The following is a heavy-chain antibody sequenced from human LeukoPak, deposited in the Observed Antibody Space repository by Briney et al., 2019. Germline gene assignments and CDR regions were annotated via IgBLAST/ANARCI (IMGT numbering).Heavy chain of an antibody. V-gene: IGHV3-30*02. CDR1: GFTFSSYG. Sequence: PGGSLRLSCAASGFTFSSYGMHWVRQAPGKGLEWVAFISYDGSNKYYADSVKGRFTISRDNSKNTLYLQMNSLRADDKAVYYCAKDLYYYDSSDSHGDDFDIWGQGTMVTVSS. CDR3: AKDLYYYDSSDSHGDDFDI. D-gene: IGHD3-22*01. CDR2: ISYDGSNK. J-gene: IGHJ3*02.